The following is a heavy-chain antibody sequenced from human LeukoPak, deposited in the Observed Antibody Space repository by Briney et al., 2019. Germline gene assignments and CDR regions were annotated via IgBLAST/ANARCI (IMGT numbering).Heavy chain of an antibody. CDR2: IYYSGST. Sequence: SETLSLTCTVSGGSISSSSYYWGWIRQPPGKGLEWIGSIYYSGSTYYNPSLKSRVTISVATSKNQFSLKLSSVTAADAAVYYCARHFAAAGDDWFDPWGQGTLVTVSS. J-gene: IGHJ5*02. CDR1: GGSISSSSYY. V-gene: IGHV4-39*01. CDR3: ARHFAAAGDDWFDP. D-gene: IGHD6-13*01.